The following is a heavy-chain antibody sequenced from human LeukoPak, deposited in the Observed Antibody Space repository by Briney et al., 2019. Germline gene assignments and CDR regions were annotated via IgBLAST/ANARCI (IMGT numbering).Heavy chain of an antibody. CDR1: GYSFTSYW. CDR2: IYPGDSDT. Sequence: HGESLKISCKGSGYSFTSYWIGWVRQMPGKGLKWMGIIYPGDSDTRYSPSFQGQVTISADKSISTAYLQWSSLKASDTAMYYCARFRSDTASIAAAGTGVVWYFDYWGQGTLVTVSS. J-gene: IGHJ4*02. CDR3: ARFRSDTASIAAAGTGVVWYFDY. D-gene: IGHD6-13*01. V-gene: IGHV5-51*01.